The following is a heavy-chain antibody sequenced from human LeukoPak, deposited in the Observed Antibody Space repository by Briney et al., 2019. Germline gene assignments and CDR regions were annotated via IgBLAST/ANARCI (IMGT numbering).Heavy chain of an antibody. J-gene: IGHJ5*02. V-gene: IGHV4-39*01. D-gene: IGHD1-26*01. CDR2: IYYSGST. Sequence: SETLSLTCTVSGGSISSSSYYWGWIRQPPGKGLEWIGSIYYSGSTYYNPSLKSRVTISVDTSKNQFSLKLSSVTAADTAVYYCARHGLSGWENWFDPWGQGTLVTVSS. CDR3: ARHGLSGWENWFDP. CDR1: GGSISSSSYY.